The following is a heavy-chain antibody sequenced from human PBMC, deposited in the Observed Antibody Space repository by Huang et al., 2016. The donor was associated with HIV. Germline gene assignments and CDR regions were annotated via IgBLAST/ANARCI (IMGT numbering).Heavy chain of an antibody. D-gene: IGHD6-19*01. Sequence: QVQLVESGGGVVQSGRSLRLSCAVSGFTFRDHPMHWVRQAPGKGLEWVAFISFDGRNKFYADFVRGRFTISRDNSKNILYLQLNSLTPADTSIYYCARDTTTVAGLDFWGQGALVTVSS. V-gene: IGHV3-30*14. CDR3: ARDTTTVAGLDF. CDR1: GFTFRDHP. J-gene: IGHJ4*02. CDR2: ISFDGRNK.